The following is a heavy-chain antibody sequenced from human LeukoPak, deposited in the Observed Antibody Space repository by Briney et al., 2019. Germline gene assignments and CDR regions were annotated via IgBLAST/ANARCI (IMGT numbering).Heavy chain of an antibody. V-gene: IGHV4-39*01. D-gene: IGHD6-13*01. CDR3: ARMQQLVS. J-gene: IGHJ5*02. CDR1: GGSISSSSYY. CDR2: IYCSGST. Sequence: PSETLSLTCTVSGGSISSSSYYWGWIRQPPGKGLEWIGSIYCSGSTYYNPSLKSRVTISVDTSKNQFSLKLSSVTAADTAVYYCARMQQLVSWGQGTLVTVSS.